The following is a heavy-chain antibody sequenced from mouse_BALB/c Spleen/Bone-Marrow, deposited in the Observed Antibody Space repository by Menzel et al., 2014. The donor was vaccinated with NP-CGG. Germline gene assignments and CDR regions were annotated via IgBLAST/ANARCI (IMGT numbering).Heavy chain of an antibody. CDR1: GFDFSRYW. V-gene: IGHV4-1*02. D-gene: IGHD2-3*01. CDR2: INPDSSTI. CDR3: ARLGYYGGFAY. Sequence: EVMLVESGGGLVQPGGSLKLSCAASGFDFSRYWMSWVRQAPGKGLEWIGEINPDSSTINYMPSLKDKFIISRDNAKNTLYLQMSKVRSEDTALYYCARLGYYGGFAYWGQGTLVTVSA. J-gene: IGHJ3*01.